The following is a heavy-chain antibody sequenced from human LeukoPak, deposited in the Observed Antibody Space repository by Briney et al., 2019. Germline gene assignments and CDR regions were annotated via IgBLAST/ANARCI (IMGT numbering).Heavy chain of an antibody. J-gene: IGHJ6*03. CDR2: IIPIFGTA. CDR1: GGTFSSYA. V-gene: IGHV1-69*13. Sequence: ASVKVSCKASGGTFSSYAISWVRQAPGQGLEWMGGIIPIFGTANYAQKFQGRVTITADESTSTAYMELSSLRSEDTAVYYCARGVVLSCSGGSCRRYYYYMDVWGKGTTVTISS. CDR3: ARGVVLSCSGGSCRRYYYYMDV. D-gene: IGHD2-15*01.